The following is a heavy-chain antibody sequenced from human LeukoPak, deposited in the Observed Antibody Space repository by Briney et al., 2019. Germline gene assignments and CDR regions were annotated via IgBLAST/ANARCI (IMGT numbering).Heavy chain of an antibody. CDR3: ARDFFGSHYYDSSGYPDY. Sequence: GGSLRLSCAASGFTFSNAWMNWVRQAPGKGLEWVAVISYDGSNKYYADSVKGRFTISRDNSKNTLYLQMNSLRAEDTAVYYCARDFFGSHYYDSSGYPDYWGQGTLVTVSS. D-gene: IGHD3-22*01. CDR1: GFTFSNAW. J-gene: IGHJ4*02. V-gene: IGHV3-30-3*01. CDR2: ISYDGSNK.